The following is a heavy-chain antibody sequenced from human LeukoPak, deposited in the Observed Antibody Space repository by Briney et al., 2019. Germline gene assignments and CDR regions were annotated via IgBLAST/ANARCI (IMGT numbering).Heavy chain of an antibody. Sequence: KPGGSLRLSCAASGFTFSSYSMNWVRQAPGKGLEWVSSIGSSSSSIYYADSVKGRFTISRDTAKNSLYLQVNSLRAEDTAVYYCARETAEAFDIWGQGTMVTVSS. CDR2: IGSSSSSI. J-gene: IGHJ3*02. D-gene: IGHD1-14*01. CDR1: GFTFSSYS. CDR3: ARETAEAFDI. V-gene: IGHV3-21*01.